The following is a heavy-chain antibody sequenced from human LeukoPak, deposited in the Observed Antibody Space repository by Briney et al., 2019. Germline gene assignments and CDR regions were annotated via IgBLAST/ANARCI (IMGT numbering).Heavy chain of an antibody. CDR2: IYYSGST. J-gene: IGHJ4*02. D-gene: IGHD3-22*01. Sequence: SETLSLTCTVSGGSISSYYWSWIRQPPGKGLEWIGYIYYSGSTNYNPSLKSRVTISVDTSKDQFSLKLSSVTAADTAVYYCARDRYYYDSSARYFDYWGQGTLVTVSS. V-gene: IGHV4-59*12. CDR1: GGSISSYY. CDR3: ARDRYYYDSSARYFDY.